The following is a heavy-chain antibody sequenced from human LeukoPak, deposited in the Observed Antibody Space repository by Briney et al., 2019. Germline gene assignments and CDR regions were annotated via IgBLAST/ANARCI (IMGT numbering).Heavy chain of an antibody. CDR2: IKKDGSEK. V-gene: IGHV3-7*01. J-gene: IGHJ4*02. CDR3: ARDNGAYDYVWGSYRQLIFDY. Sequence: PGGSLRLSCAASGFTFSSHRMSWVRQAPGKGLEWVANIKKDGSEKYYVDSVKGRFTISRDNAKTSLYLQMNSLRAEDTAVYYCARDNGAYDYVWGSYRQLIFDYWGQGTLVTVSS. D-gene: IGHD3-16*02. CDR1: GFTFSSHR.